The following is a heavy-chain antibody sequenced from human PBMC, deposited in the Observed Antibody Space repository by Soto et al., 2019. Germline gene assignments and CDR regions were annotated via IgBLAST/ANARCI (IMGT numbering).Heavy chain of an antibody. V-gene: IGHV4-34*01. D-gene: IGHD2-21*02. CDR3: STWVVATDTDY. CDR2: INHSGVH. Sequence: ETRSLTLAEAGASLSGNFWCLIRQPPGMGLEWIGEINHSGVHKYNPSLKSRVTISVDTSKKQLSLKLTSVTAADTAVYYCSTWVVATDTDYWGQGTQVIVSS. J-gene: IGHJ4*02. CDR1: GASLSGNF.